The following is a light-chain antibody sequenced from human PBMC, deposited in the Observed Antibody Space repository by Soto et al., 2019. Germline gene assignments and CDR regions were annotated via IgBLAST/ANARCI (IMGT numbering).Light chain of an antibody. J-gene: IGKJ5*01. V-gene: IGKV3-20*01. CDR3: QQYGGSPAIT. Sequence: EIVLTQSPGTLSLSPGERATLSCRASQRVSSGYVAWYQQKPGQAPRLLIYGASSRATGIPDRFRASASGTAFTLTISRLEPEDFAVYFCQQYGGSPAITFGQGTRLDNK. CDR2: GAS. CDR1: QRVSSGY.